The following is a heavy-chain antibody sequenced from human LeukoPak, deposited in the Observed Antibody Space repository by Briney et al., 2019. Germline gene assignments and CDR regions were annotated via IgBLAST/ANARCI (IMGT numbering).Heavy chain of an antibody. CDR1: AFTFSNYA. CDR2: ISGSGETT. CDR3: AKLGGSGYYFGYYFDY. D-gene: IGHD3-22*01. Sequence: GSLRLSCAASAFTFSNYAMTWVRQAPGKGLEWVSSISGSGETTYYADSVKGRFTISRDNSKNTLYLQMNSLRAEDTAVYYCAKLGGSGYYFGYYFDYWGQGTLVTVSS. J-gene: IGHJ4*02. V-gene: IGHV3-23*01.